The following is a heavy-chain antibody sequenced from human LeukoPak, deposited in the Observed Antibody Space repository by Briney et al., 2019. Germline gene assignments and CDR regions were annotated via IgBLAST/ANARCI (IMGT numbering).Heavy chain of an antibody. J-gene: IGHJ3*02. Sequence: SETLSLTCTVSGGSFSSYYWSWIRQPPGKGLEWIGYIYYSGITNYNPSLKSRVIISVDTSKNQFSLKLSSVTAADTAVYYCARAGRWEGRPHAFDIWGQGAMVTVSS. D-gene: IGHD1-26*01. V-gene: IGHV4-59*01. CDR2: IYYSGIT. CDR1: GGSFSSYY. CDR3: ARAGRWEGRPHAFDI.